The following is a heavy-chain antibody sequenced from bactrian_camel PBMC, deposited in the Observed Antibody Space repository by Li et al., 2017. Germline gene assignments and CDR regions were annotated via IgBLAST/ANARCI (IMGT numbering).Heavy chain of an antibody. CDR1: GYTYTPYC. CDR2: IDSNGVT. V-gene: IGHV3S53*01. Sequence: VQLVESGGGSVQTGGSLKLSCAAHGYTYTPYCMGWYRQGPGKEREVVADIDSNGVTTYADSVKGRFAISKDNTESIVYLQMGSLKPEDTAMYYCAALPRSSLYACHSYTIKFGVHNQGTQVTVS. D-gene: IGHD2*01. J-gene: IGHJ4*01.